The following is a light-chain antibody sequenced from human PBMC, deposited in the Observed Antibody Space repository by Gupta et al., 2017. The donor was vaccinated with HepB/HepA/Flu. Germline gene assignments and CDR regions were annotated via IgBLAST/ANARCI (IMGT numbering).Light chain of an antibody. Sequence: QSALTQPASVSGSPGQSITISCTGTSSAVGTYNYVSWYQQHPGKAPKLMIYDVINRPSGVSDRFSGSKSGNTASLTISGLQAEDEADYYCSSYTSSSTLGFGGGTKLTVL. CDR2: DVI. V-gene: IGLV2-14*01. J-gene: IGLJ3*02. CDR3: SSYTSSSTLG. CDR1: SSAVGTYNY.